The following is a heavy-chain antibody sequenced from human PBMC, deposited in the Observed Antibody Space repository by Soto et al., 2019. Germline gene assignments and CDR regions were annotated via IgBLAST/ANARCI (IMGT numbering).Heavy chain of an antibody. CDR1: GFTFSSYA. V-gene: IGHV3-23*01. Sequence: GGSLRLSCAASGFTFSSYAMSWVRQAPGKGLEWVSAISGSGVSTYYADSVKGRFTISRDNSKNTLYLQMNSLRAEDTAVYYCARDYDFWSGYSRRRMAVWGQGTTVTVSS. D-gene: IGHD3-3*01. CDR3: ARDYDFWSGYSRRRMAV. CDR2: ISGSGVST. J-gene: IGHJ6*02.